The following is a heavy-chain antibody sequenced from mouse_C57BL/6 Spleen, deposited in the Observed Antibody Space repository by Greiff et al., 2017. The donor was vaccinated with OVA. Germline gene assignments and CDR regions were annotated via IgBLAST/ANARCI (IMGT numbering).Heavy chain of an antibody. CDR1: GYTFTSYG. J-gene: IGHJ3*01. CDR3: ARDTPGAY. Sequence: QVQLQQSGAELARPGASVKLSCKASGYTFTSYGIGWVEQSTGQGLEWIGEIYPRSGNTYYNEKFKGKATLTADKSSSTAYMELRSLTSEDSAVYFCARDTPGAYWGQGIMVTVSA. CDR2: IYPRSGNT. V-gene: IGHV1-81*01.